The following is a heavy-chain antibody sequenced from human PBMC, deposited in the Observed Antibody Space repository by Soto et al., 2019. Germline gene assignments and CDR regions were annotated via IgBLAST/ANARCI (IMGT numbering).Heavy chain of an antibody. CDR2: MNPNSGNT. V-gene: IGHV1-8*01. D-gene: IGHD4-17*01. J-gene: IGHJ6*02. CDR1: GYTFTSYD. CDR3: ARGYGDWGSYYYGMDV. Sequence: QVQLVQSGAEVKKPGASVKVSCKASGYTFTSYDINWVRQATGQGLEWMGWMNPNSGNTGYAQKFQGRVTMTRNTSRSTAYMELSSLRSDDTAVYYCARGYGDWGSYYYGMDVWGQGTTVTVSS.